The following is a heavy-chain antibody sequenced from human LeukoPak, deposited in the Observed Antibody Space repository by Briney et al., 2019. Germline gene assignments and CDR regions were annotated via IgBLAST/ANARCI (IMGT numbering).Heavy chain of an antibody. CDR1: GYSISSGYY. CDR3: VRDKYCSGWYGLDY. J-gene: IGHJ4*02. D-gene: IGHD6-19*01. CDR2: IYHSGST. Sequence: SETLSLTCTASGYSISSGYYWGWIRQPPGKGLEWIGNIYHSGSTYYNPSLKNRVTISVDTSKNQFSLKLSSVTAADPAVYYCVRDKYCSGWYGLDYWGEGTLVTVSS. V-gene: IGHV4-38-2*02.